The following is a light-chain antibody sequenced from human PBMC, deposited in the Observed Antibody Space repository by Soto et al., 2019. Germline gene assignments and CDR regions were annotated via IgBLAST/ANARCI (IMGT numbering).Light chain of an antibody. Sequence: QSALTQPASVSGSPGQSITISCTGTSSDVGGYNYVSWYQQHPGKAPKLMIYDVSNRPSGVSNRFSGYKSGNTASLTISGLQAEDGADYYCSSYTRSRTLPVVFGGGTKLTVL. CDR1: SSDVGGYNY. V-gene: IGLV2-14*01. J-gene: IGLJ2*01. CDR2: DVS. CDR3: SSYTRSRTLPVV.